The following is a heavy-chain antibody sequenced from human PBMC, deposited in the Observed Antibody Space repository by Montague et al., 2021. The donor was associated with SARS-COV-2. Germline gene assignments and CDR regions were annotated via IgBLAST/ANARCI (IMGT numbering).Heavy chain of an antibody. Sequence: SETLSLTCTVSGGSISTYYWSWIRQPPGKGLEWIGYINYIGSTNYYPSLKSRVTISVDTSKNQFSLKLSSVTAADTAVYYCARAAITMVRGVNRWAFDIWGQGTMVTVSS. CDR2: INYIGST. CDR3: ARAAITMVRGVNRWAFDI. CDR1: GGSISTYY. D-gene: IGHD3-10*01. V-gene: IGHV4-59*01. J-gene: IGHJ3*02.